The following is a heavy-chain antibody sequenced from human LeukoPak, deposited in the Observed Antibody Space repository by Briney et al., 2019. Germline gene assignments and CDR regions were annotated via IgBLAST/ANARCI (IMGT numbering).Heavy chain of an antibody. CDR3: ARDRGVSYDSSGYPQDAFDI. CDR1: GGSISSYY. D-gene: IGHD3-22*01. CDR2: IYDSGST. Sequence: SETLSLTCTVSGGSISSYYWSWIRQPPGKGLEWIGYIYDSGSTNYNPSLKSRVTISVDTSKNQFSLKLSSVTAADTAVYYCARDRGVSYDSSGYPQDAFDIWGQGTMVTVSS. V-gene: IGHV4-59*01. J-gene: IGHJ3*02.